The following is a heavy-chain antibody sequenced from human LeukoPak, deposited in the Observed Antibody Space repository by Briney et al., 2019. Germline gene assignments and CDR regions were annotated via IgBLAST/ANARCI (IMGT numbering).Heavy chain of an antibody. CDR2: YSAGST. CDR3: ATLSSGSYYGPFDY. D-gene: IGHD3-22*01. CDR1: GFTVSSNY. J-gene: IGHJ4*02. Sequence: GSLRLSCAASGFTVSSNYMSWVRLAPGKGLEWVSLYSAGSTYCADSVKGRFTISRDNSKNTLYLQMNSLRAEDTAVYYCATLSSGSYYGPFDYWGQGTLVTVSS. V-gene: IGHV3-53*01.